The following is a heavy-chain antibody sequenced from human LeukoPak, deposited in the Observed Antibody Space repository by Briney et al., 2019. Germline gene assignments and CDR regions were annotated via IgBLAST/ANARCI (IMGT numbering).Heavy chain of an antibody. CDR3: ARRLDV. V-gene: IGHV4-34*01. Sequence: PSETLSLTCAVYGGPFSGYYWTWIRQPPGKGLEWIGGVNHSGSTNYNPSLKSRVTISVDTSKNQFSLKLTSVTAADAAIYYCARRLDVWGRGTPVTVSS. CDR2: VNHSGST. CDR1: GGPFSGYY. J-gene: IGHJ2*01.